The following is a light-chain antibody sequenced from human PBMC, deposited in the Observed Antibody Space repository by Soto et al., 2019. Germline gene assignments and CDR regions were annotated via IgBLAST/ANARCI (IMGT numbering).Light chain of an antibody. V-gene: IGKV3-20*01. Sequence: EIVLTQSPGTLSLSPGERATLSCRASQSVSSNYLAWYQQKRGQAPRLLIYGASSRATGIPTRFSGSGSGTDFTLAISRLEPEAFAVYDCQQYDTSPRTFGQGTKVEI. CDR2: GAS. J-gene: IGKJ1*01. CDR3: QQYDTSPRT. CDR1: QSVSSNY.